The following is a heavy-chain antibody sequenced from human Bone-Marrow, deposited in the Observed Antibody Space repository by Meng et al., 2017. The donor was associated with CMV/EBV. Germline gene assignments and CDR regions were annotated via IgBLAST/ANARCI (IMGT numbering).Heavy chain of an antibody. CDR3: ANRSPPTT. CDR1: GYTFTGYF. V-gene: IGHV1-2*02. CDR2: INPHSGGT. D-gene: IGHD4-17*01. Sequence: ASVKVSCKASGYTFTGYFMHWVRQAPGQGLEWMGWINPHSGGTNYAQKFQGRVTMTRDTSITTAYMELSRLRSDDTAVYYCANRSPPTTWGQGTLVTVYS. J-gene: IGHJ4*02.